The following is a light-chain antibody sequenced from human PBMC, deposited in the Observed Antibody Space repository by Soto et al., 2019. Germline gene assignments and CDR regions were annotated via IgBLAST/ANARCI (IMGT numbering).Light chain of an antibody. J-gene: IGLJ1*01. Sequence: QSVLTQPPSVSGAPGQRVTISCTGSGSNIGAGYDVHWYQQLPGTAPKLLIYGNTNRPSGVPDRFSGSRSGTSASLAITGLKAEDEADYYCQSHDSSLSGYVFGTGTKLTVL. CDR3: QSHDSSLSGYV. V-gene: IGLV1-40*01. CDR2: GNT. CDR1: GSNIGAGYD.